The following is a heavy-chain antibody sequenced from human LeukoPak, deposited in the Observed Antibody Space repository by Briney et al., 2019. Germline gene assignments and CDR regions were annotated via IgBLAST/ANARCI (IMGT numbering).Heavy chain of an antibody. CDR2: INHSGST. D-gene: IGHD3-10*01. Sequence: SETLSLTCAVYGGSFSGYYWSWIRQPPGKGLEWIGEINHSGSTNYNPSLKSRVTISVDTSKNQFSLKLSSVTAADTAVYYCARVPRFGDYYYYYMDVWGKGTTVTVSS. V-gene: IGHV4-34*01. J-gene: IGHJ6*03. CDR3: ARVPRFGDYYYYYMDV. CDR1: GGSFSGYY.